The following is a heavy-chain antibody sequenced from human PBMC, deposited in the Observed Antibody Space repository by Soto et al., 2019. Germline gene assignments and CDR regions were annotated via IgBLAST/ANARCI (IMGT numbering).Heavy chain of an antibody. CDR2: IIPIFGTA. Sequence: QVQLVQSGAEVKKPGSSVKVSCKASGGTFSSYAISWVRQAPGQGLEWMGGIIPIFGTANYAQKFQGRVTITADESTSTAYMELSSLRSEDTAVYYCARVGIVRYFAEAGDYDYCMDVWGQGTTVTVSS. CDR3: ARVGIVRYFAEAGDYDYCMDV. D-gene: IGHD3-9*01. J-gene: IGHJ6*02. V-gene: IGHV1-69*01. CDR1: GGTFSSYA.